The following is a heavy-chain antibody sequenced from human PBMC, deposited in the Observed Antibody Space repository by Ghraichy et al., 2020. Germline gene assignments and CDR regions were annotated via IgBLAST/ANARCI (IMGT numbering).Heavy chain of an antibody. Sequence: SETLSLTCAVSGGSISDFHWSWIRQPPGKGLEWIGQISLSGNPHYSPSLKSRVTISVDTSRNQFSLKLSSVTAADTAVYYCAVYLPGGGATGYWGQGTLVTVSS. J-gene: IGHJ4*02. D-gene: IGHD1-1*01. CDR1: GGSISDFH. V-gene: IGHV4-34*01. CDR2: ISLSGNP. CDR3: AVYLPGGGATGY.